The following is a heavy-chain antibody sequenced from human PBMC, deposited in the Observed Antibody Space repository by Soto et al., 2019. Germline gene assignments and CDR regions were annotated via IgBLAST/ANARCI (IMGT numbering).Heavy chain of an antibody. V-gene: IGHV1-69*02. J-gene: IGHJ4*02. D-gene: IGHD3-10*01. CDR1: GDTFSFYT. CDR2: INPIVSMS. Sequence: QVQLVQSGTEVKKPGSWVKVSCKASGDTFSFYTSNWVRQAPGLRLEWVGRINPIVSMSNYAQKFQGRVSMTADKSTSTAYMELRSLRSDDTAMYFCAASYGSGYRAFDYWGQGALVIVSP. CDR3: AASYGSGYRAFDY.